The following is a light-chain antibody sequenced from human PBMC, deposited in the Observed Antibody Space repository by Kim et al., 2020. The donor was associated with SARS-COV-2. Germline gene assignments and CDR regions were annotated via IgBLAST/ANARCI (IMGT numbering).Light chain of an antibody. V-gene: IGLV2-8*01. J-gene: IGLJ1*01. CDR2: EVN. CDR1: SSDVGAYNY. CDR3: SSFAGSNDV. Sequence: QSALTQPPSASGSPGQSVTISCTGTSSDVGAYNYVSWYQQHPGKAPKLMIYEVNKRPSGVPDHFSGSKSGNTASLTVSGLQAEDEAEYYCSSFAGSNDVFGAGTKVTV.